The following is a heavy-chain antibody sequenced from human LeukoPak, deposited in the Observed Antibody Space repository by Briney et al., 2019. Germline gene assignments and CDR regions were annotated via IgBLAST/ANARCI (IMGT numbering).Heavy chain of an antibody. CDR1: GYTFTGYY. Sequence: ASVKVSCKASGYTFTGYYMHWVRQAPGQGLEWMGWINPNSGGTNYAQKFQERVTITRDMSTSTAYMELSSLRSEDTAVYYCAGGYYYDSSGSFDYWGQGTLVTVSS. J-gene: IGHJ4*02. V-gene: IGHV1-2*02. CDR2: INPNSGGT. D-gene: IGHD3-22*01. CDR3: AGGYYYDSSGSFDY.